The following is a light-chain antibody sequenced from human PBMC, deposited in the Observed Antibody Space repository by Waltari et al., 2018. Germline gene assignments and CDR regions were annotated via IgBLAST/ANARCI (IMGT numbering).Light chain of an antibody. CDR2: KDS. J-gene: IGLJ2*01. Sequence: SYELTQPPSVAVSPGQTARSTCSGDALPKQYADWYQQKQGQAPVLVIYKDSERPSGIPERFSGSSSGTTVTLTISGVQAEDEAAYYCQSADSSGTYVVFGGGTKLTVL. CDR1: ALPKQY. CDR3: QSADSSGTYVV. V-gene: IGLV3-25*03.